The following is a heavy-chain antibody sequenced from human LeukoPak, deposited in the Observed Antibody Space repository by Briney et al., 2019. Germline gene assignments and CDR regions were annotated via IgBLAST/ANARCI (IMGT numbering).Heavy chain of an antibody. V-gene: IGHV3-64*01. CDR3: ARVTGPRGGRPEY. J-gene: IGHJ4*02. D-gene: IGHD3-10*01. Sequence: GGSLRLSYAASGFTFSSYAMHWVRQAPGKGLEYVSAISSDGGSTYYANSVKGRFTVSRDNSKNTLYLQMGSLRAEDMAVYYCARVTGPRGGRPEYWGQGTLVTVSS. CDR1: GFTFSSYA. CDR2: ISSDGGST.